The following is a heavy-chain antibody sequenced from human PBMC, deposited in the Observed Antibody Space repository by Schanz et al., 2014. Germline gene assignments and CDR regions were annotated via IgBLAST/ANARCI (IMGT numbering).Heavy chain of an antibody. D-gene: IGHD4-17*01. V-gene: IGHV3-33*06. CDR2: IWYDGNNK. J-gene: IGHJ3*02. Sequence: QVVLMESGGGVVRPGRSLRLSCAASGFTFSAYGMHWVRQAPGKGLEWVAVIWYDGNNKYYADSVKGRFTISRDNSKNTLYLQMNSLRAEDTALYYCAKDPHRDYGGKPQAFDIWGQGTMVTVSS. CDR3: AKDPHRDYGGKPQAFDI. CDR1: GFTFSAYG.